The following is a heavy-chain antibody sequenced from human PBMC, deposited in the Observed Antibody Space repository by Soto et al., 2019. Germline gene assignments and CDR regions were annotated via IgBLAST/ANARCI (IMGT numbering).Heavy chain of an antibody. D-gene: IGHD3-3*01. CDR1: GFVFTNYG. CDR2: IWYDGSNK. CDR3: AKIGVATDGDYL. Sequence: PGGSLRLSCAASGFVFTNYGMHWVRQAPGKGLEWVAVIWYDGSNKYYADSVKGRFTISRDNSKNTLYLQMNSLRIEDTALYFCAKIGVATDGDYLWGQGTVVTVSS. J-gene: IGHJ5*02. V-gene: IGHV3-33*06.